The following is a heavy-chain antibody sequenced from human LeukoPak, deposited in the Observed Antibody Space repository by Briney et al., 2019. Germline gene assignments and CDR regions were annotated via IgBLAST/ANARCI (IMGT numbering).Heavy chain of an antibody. D-gene: IGHD6-13*01. J-gene: IGHJ5*02. Sequence: GGSLRLSCAASGFTFSSYAMSWVRQAPGKGLVWVSRINSDGSSTSYADSVKGRFTISRDNAKNTLYLQMNSLRAEDTAVYYCARPGYSSSWSRNWFDPWGQGTLVTVSS. CDR3: ARPGYSSSWSRNWFDP. CDR2: INSDGSST. CDR1: GFTFSSYA. V-gene: IGHV3-74*01.